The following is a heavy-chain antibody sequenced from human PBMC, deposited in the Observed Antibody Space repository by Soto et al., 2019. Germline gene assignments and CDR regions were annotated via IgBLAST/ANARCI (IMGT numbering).Heavy chain of an antibody. V-gene: IGHV4-31*03. Sequence: TLCLTCTVAGCSMSSGGYYWSWIRQHRGKGLEWIGYIYYSGSTYYNPSLKSRVTISVDTSKNQFSLKLSSVTAADTAVYYCARDRHTRYCSGGSCYSYNWFDHWGQGTLVTVSS. CDR1: GCSMSSGGYY. CDR3: ARDRHTRYCSGGSCYSYNWFDH. CDR2: IYYSGST. D-gene: IGHD2-15*01. J-gene: IGHJ5*02.